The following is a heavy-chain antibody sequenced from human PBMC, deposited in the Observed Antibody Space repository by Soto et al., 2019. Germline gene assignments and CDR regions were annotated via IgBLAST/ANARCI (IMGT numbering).Heavy chain of an antibody. CDR3: ASVDNWNYERGVGY. D-gene: IGHD1-7*01. Sequence: QVQLQESGPGLVKPSQTLSLTCTVSGGSISSGDYYWSWIRQPPGKGLEWIGYIYYSGSTYYNPPLKSRVTISVDPSKNQFSLTLSSVTAADPAVYYCASVDNWNYERGVGYWGQGTLVTVSS. CDR1: GGSISSGDYY. J-gene: IGHJ4*02. V-gene: IGHV4-30-4*01. CDR2: IYYSGST.